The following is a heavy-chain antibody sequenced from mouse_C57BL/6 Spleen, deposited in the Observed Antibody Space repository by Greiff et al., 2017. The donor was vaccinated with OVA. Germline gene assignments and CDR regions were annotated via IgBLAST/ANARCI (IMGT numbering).Heavy chain of an antibody. CDR3: AREGIDYYGSSYLAWFAY. Sequence: QVQLQQPGAELVRPGSSVKLSCKASGYTFTSYWMHWVKQRPIQGLEWIGNIDPSDSETHYNQKFKDKATLTVDKSSSTAYMQLSSLTSEDSAVYYCAREGIDYYGSSYLAWFAYWGQGTLVTVSA. CDR2: IDPSDSET. V-gene: IGHV1-52*01. J-gene: IGHJ3*01. D-gene: IGHD1-1*01. CDR1: GYTFTSYW.